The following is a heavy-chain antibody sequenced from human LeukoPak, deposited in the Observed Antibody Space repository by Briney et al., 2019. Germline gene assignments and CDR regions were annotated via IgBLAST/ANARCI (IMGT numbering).Heavy chain of an antibody. Sequence: PGGSLRLSCAASGLTFDDYGMSWVRQAPGKGLEWVSGINWNGGSTGYADSVKGRFTISRDNAKNSLYLQMNSLRAEDTALYYCARRILWFGELRGSWFDPWGQGTPVTVSS. J-gene: IGHJ5*02. CDR3: ARRILWFGELRGSWFDP. D-gene: IGHD3-10*01. CDR2: INWNGGST. CDR1: GLTFDDYG. V-gene: IGHV3-20*04.